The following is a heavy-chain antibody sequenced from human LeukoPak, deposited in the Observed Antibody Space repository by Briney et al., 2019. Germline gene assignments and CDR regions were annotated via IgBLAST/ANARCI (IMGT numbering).Heavy chain of an antibody. CDR1: GFTFSDYG. Sequence: GGSLRLSCDASGFTFSDYGMHWVRQAPGKGLEWVAFIRYNGQLQMYGDSVRGRFIISRDNSMNRMYLQLNNVRSEDTAVYYCVKDQAGGWEQGTLVTVSS. V-gene: IGHV3-30*02. CDR2: IRYNGQLQ. CDR3: VKDQAGG. J-gene: IGHJ4*02. D-gene: IGHD6-19*01.